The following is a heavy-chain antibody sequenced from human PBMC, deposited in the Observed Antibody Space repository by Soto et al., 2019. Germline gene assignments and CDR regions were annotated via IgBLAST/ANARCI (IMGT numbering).Heavy chain of an antibody. CDR2: ISPTTGGT. D-gene: IGHD6-19*01. J-gene: IGHJ4*02. Sequence: ASVKVSCKPSGNTDTSFYIHWVRQAPGQGLEWMGRISPTTGGTNYAQQFQGRVTVTWDMSTNTAYMELNSLVSEDTAVYYCARPPGYVSGWYYFDSWGQGTLVTVS. CDR3: ARPPGYVSGWYYFDS. V-gene: IGHV1-2*02. CDR1: GNTDTSFY.